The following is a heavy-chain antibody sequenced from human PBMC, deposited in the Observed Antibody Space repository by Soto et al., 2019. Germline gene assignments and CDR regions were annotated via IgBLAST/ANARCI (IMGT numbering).Heavy chain of an antibody. V-gene: IGHV3-33*01. Sequence: QVQLVESGGGVVQPGRSLRLSCAASGFTFSSYGMHWVRQAPGKGLEWVVVIWYDRSNKYYADSVKGRFTISRDNSKNTLYLQMNSLRAEDTAVYYCARGPLPAAATPFDYWGQGTLVTVSS. J-gene: IGHJ4*02. CDR1: GFTFSSYG. D-gene: IGHD6-13*01. CDR2: IWYDRSNK. CDR3: ARGPLPAAATPFDY.